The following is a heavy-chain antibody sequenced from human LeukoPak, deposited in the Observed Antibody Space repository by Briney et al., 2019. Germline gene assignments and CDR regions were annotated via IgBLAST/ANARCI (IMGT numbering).Heavy chain of an antibody. CDR1: GYTFTGYY. CDR2: INPNSGGT. CDR3: ARVSGGSSRTASV. Sequence: ASVKVSCKTSGYTFTGYYMHWVRQAPGQGLEWMGWINPNSGGTNYAQKFQGRVTMTRDTSISTAYMELSRLRSDDTAVYYCARVSGGSSRTASVWGQGTLVTVSS. D-gene: IGHD2-15*01. J-gene: IGHJ4*02. V-gene: IGHV1-2*02.